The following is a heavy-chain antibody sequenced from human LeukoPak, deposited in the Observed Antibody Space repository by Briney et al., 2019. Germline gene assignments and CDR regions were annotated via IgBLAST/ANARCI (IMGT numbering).Heavy chain of an antibody. V-gene: IGHV1-18*01. D-gene: IGHD2-2*01. CDR1: GYTFTSYG. CDR3: ARALDCSSTSCYLQYFDWLSPRGAFDI. CDR2: ISAYNGNT. Sequence: ASVKVSCKASGYTFTSYGISWVRQAPGQGLEWMGWISAYNGNTNYAQKLQGRVTMTTDTSASTAYMELRRLRSDDTAVYYCARALDCSSTSCYLQYFDWLSPRGAFDIWGQGTMVTVSS. J-gene: IGHJ3*02.